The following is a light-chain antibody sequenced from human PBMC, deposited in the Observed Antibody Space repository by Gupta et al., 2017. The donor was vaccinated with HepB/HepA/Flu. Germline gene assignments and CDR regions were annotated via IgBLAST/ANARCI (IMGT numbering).Light chain of an antibody. Sequence: ETVVTQSPAILSVSQGQRATLSCRASQSVGSNLAWYQQKPGQAPRLLIYGASTRATDIPARFSGSGYETEFTLTISSLRSEDSAIYYCQQYNNWPPESFGQGTKVEIK. J-gene: IGKJ1*01. CDR2: GAS. CDR1: QSVGSN. CDR3: QQYNNWPPES. V-gene: IGKV3-15*01.